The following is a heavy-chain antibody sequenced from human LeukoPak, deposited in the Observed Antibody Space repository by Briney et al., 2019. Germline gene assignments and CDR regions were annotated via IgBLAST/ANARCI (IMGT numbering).Heavy chain of an antibody. CDR1: GFTFSSYA. V-gene: IGHV3-23*01. J-gene: IGHJ4*02. CDR2: ISGSGVNT. D-gene: IGHD3-10*01. Sequence: GGSLRLSCAASGFTFSSYAMNWVRQAPGKGLQWVSAISGSGVNTFYADSVKGRFTISRDNSKNTLYLQMNSLKTEDTAVYYCTHYGSGSYYVDYWGQGTLVTVSS. CDR3: THYGSGSYYVDY.